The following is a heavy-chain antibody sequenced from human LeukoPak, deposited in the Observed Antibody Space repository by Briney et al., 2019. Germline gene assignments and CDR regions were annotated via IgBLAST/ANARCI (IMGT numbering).Heavy chain of an antibody. Sequence: GASVKVSCKASGYTFIGYYMHWVRQAPGQGLQWLGVINPIGAGTIYAQNFQGRVTMTRDTSTSTVYMELRRLRSDDTAVYYCAGEYYGSGSSLTIDNWGQGTLVTVSS. V-gene: IGHV1-46*01. D-gene: IGHD3-10*01. CDR2: INPIGAGT. CDR1: GYTFIGYY. J-gene: IGHJ4*02. CDR3: AGEYYGSGSSLTIDN.